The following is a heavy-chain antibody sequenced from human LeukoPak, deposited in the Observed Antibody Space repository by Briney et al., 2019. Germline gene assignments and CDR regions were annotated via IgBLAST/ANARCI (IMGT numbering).Heavy chain of an antibody. Sequence: AASVKVSRKASGYTFTSYYMHWVRQAPGQGLEWMGIINPSGGSTSYAQKFQGRVTITTDESTSTAYMELSSLRSEDTAVYYCASGDQKIDLYYFDYWGQGTLVTVSS. CDR1: GYTFTSYY. D-gene: IGHD7-27*01. J-gene: IGHJ4*02. CDR2: INPSGGST. V-gene: IGHV1-46*01. CDR3: ASGDQKIDLYYFDY.